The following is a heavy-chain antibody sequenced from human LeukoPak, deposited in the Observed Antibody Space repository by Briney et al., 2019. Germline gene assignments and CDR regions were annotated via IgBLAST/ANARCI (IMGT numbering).Heavy chain of an antibody. Sequence: SETLSLTCTVSGYSISSGYFWGWIRQPPGKGLEWIGTIYNSGSTYYNVSLESRVTISVDTSKNQFSLKLSSVTAADTAVYYCARAYSSSWYFNWFDPWGQGTLVTVSS. CDR2: IYNSGST. CDR1: GYSISSGYF. J-gene: IGHJ5*02. V-gene: IGHV4-38-2*02. CDR3: ARAYSSSWYFNWFDP. D-gene: IGHD6-13*01.